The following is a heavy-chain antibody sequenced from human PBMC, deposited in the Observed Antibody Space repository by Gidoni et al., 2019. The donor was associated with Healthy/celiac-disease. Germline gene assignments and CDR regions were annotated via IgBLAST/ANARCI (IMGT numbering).Heavy chain of an antibody. CDR1: GGTFSSSA. CDR2: IIPIFGTT. V-gene: IGHV1-69*01. D-gene: IGHD6-13*01. Sequence: VQLVQSGAEVTKPGSSVQVSCKASGGTFSSSASSWVGQAPGQGLEWMGGIIPIFGTTNYAQKCQGRVTITADETTSTAYMELSSLRSEDTAVYYCAGPQGIAAAGGYYYGMDVWGQGTTVTVSS. J-gene: IGHJ6*02. CDR3: AGPQGIAAAGGYYYGMDV.